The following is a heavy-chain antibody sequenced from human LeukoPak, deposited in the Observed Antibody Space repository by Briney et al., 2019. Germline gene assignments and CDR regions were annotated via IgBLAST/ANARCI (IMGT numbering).Heavy chain of an antibody. D-gene: IGHD1-26*01. Sequence: GGSLRLSCAASGFTFSNAWMSWVRQAPGKGLEWVGRIKSKTDGGTTDYAAPVKGRFTIARDDSKNTLYLQMNSLRAEDTAVYYCAKVPSGSPWYFGYWGEGTLVTVSS. J-gene: IGHJ4*02. V-gene: IGHV3-15*01. CDR1: GFTFSNAW. CDR3: AKVPSGSPWYFGY. CDR2: IKSKTDGGTT.